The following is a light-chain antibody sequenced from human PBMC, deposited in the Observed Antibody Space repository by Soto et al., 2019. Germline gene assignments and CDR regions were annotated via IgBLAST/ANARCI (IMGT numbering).Light chain of an antibody. Sequence: QSALTQPASVSGSPGQSITISCTGTSSDVGSYNLVSWYQQHPGKAPKLMIYEGIKRPSGVSNHFSGSKSGNTASLTISGLQAEDEADYYCLSYADTAYVFGTGTKLTVL. CDR2: EGI. CDR1: SSDVGSYNL. V-gene: IGLV2-23*01. J-gene: IGLJ1*01. CDR3: LSYADTAYV.